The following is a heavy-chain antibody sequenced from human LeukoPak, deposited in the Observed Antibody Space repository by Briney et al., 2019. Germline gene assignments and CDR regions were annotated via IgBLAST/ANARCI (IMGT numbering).Heavy chain of an antibody. J-gene: IGHJ4*02. CDR1: GDSVSSNSAT. V-gene: IGHV6-1*01. CDR3: ARGRPMGGIGFDY. CDR2: IYYRSKWFN. D-gene: IGHD2-15*01. Sequence: SQTLSLTCAISGDSVSSNSATWSWIRQSPSRGLERLGRIYYRSKWFNEYGDSMKSRVTMDPDTSKNQLSLQLKSVTPDDTAVYYCARGRPMGGIGFDYWGQGTLVTVSS.